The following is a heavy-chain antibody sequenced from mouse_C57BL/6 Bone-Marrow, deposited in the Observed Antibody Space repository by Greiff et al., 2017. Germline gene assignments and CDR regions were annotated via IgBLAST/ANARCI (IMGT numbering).Heavy chain of an antibody. CDR1: GYTFTSYW. V-gene: IGHV1-55*01. Sequence: QVQLQQPGAELVKPGASVKMSCKASGYTFTSYWITWVKQRPGQGLEWIGDIYPGSGSTNYNEKFKSKATLTVDTSSSTAYMQLSSLTSEDSAVYYCARGHYYGSSYAWYFDVWGTGTTVTVSS. J-gene: IGHJ1*03. D-gene: IGHD1-1*01. CDR3: ARGHYYGSSYAWYFDV. CDR2: IYPGSGST.